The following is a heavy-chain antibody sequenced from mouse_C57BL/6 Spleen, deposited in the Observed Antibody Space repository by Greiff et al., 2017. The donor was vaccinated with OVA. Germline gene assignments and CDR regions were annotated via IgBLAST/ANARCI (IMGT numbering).Heavy chain of an antibody. J-gene: IGHJ2*01. CDR2: IDPSDSYT. CDR3: AGGLPYFDY. V-gene: IGHV1-59*01. D-gene: IGHD3-3*01. CDR1: GYTFTSYW. Sequence: QVQLQQSGAELVRPGTSVKLSCKASGYTFTSYWMHWVKQRPGQGLEWIGVIDPSDSYTNYNQKFKGKATLTVDTSSSTAYMQLSSLTSEDSAVYYCAGGLPYFDYWGQGTTLTVSS.